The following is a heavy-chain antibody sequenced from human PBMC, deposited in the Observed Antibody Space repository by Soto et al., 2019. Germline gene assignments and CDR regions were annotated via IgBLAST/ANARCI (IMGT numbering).Heavy chain of an antibody. CDR3: ARHPQTTVTTGSEIDY. Sequence: PSETLSLTCTVSGGSISSSSYYWGWIRQPPGKGLEWIGSIYYSGSTYYNPSLKSRVTISVDTSKNQFSLKLSSVTAADTAVYYCARHPQTTVTTGSEIDYWGQGTLVTVSS. CDR2: IYYSGST. V-gene: IGHV4-39*01. D-gene: IGHD4-17*01. J-gene: IGHJ4*02. CDR1: GGSISSSSYY.